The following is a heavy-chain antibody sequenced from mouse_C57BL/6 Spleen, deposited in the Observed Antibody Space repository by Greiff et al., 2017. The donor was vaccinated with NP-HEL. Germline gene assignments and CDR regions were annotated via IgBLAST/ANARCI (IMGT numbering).Heavy chain of an antibody. D-gene: IGHD2-1*01. Sequence: EVQLQQSGPELVKPGASVKISCKASGYSFTGYYMNWVKQSPEKSLEWIGEINPSTGGTTSNQKFKAKATLPVDKSSSTAYMQLKSLTSEDSAVYYCARSPYDYGNPAWFAYWGQGTLVTVSA. CDR1: GYSFTGYY. J-gene: IGHJ3*01. V-gene: IGHV1-42*01. CDR2: INPSTGGT. CDR3: ARSPYDYGNPAWFAY.